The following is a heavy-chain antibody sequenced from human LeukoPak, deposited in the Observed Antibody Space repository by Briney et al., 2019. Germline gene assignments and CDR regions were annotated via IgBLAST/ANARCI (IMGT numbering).Heavy chain of an antibody. CDR3: AITLNWFDP. J-gene: IGHJ5*02. V-gene: IGHV4-61*08. CDR2: ISYSGST. CDR1: GGSISSGGYY. D-gene: IGHD1-14*01. Sequence: PSETLSLTCAVSGGSISSGGYYWSWIRQPPEKGLEWIGYISYSGSTNYNPSLKSRVTISVDTSKNQFSLKLSSVTAADTAVYYCAITLNWFDPWGQGTLVTVSS.